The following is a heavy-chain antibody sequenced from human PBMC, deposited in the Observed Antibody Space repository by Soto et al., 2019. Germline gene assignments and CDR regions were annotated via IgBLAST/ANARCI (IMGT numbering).Heavy chain of an antibody. CDR3: ASSEGVY. Sequence: PSQTLSLTCSISVDSVSSNSAACNLIRQSPSRGLEWLGSTYYRSKWYNDYAVSVKSRITINPDTSKNQFSLQLNSVTPEDTAVYYCASSEGVYWGQGTLVTVSS. CDR2: TYYRSKWYN. V-gene: IGHV6-1*01. J-gene: IGHJ4*02. CDR1: VDSVSSNSAA.